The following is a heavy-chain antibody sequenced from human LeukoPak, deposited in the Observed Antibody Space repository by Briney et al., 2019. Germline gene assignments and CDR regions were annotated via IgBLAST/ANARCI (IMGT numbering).Heavy chain of an antibody. CDR3: ARGGVGASRDFDY. CDR1: GGSISSSSYY. J-gene: IGHJ4*02. V-gene: IGHV4-39*07. Sequence: SETLSLTCTVSGGSISSSSYYWGWIRQPPGKGLEWIGSIYYSGSTYYNPSLKSRVTISVDTSKNQFSLKLSSVTAADTAVYYCARGGVGASRDFDYWGQGTLVTVSS. CDR2: IYYSGST. D-gene: IGHD1-26*01.